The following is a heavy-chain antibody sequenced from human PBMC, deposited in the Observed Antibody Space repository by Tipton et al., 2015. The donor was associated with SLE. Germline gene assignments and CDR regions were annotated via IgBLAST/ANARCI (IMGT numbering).Heavy chain of an antibody. CDR2: IPYDGSNK. D-gene: IGHD2-15*01. CDR1: GFTFSIYA. V-gene: IGHV3-30*04. Sequence: SLRLSCAASGFTFSIYAMHWVRQAPGKGLEWVAVIPYDGSNKYYADSVKGRFTISRDNSKNTLYLQMNSLRAEDTAVYYCAREPLVVVAAGTYFDYWGQGTLVTVSS. CDR3: AREPLVVVAAGTYFDY. J-gene: IGHJ4*02.